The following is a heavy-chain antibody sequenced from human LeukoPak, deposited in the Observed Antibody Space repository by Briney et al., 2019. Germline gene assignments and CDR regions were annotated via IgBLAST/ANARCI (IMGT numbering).Heavy chain of an antibody. CDR2: ISSSGSTI. J-gene: IGHJ4*02. Sequence: GGSLGLSCAASGFTFSDYYMSWIRQAPGKGLEWVSYISSSGSTIYYADSVKGRFTISRDNAKNTLYLQMNSLRAEDTAVYYCAKERQVLKSSIAAPGDYWGQGTLVTVSS. CDR1: GFTFSDYY. D-gene: IGHD6-6*01. CDR3: AKERQVLKSSIAAPGDY. V-gene: IGHV3-11*04.